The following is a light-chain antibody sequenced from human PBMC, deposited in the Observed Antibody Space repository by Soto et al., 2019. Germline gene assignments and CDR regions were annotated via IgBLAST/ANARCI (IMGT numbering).Light chain of an antibody. J-gene: IGKJ1*01. Sequence: IVLTHSPGTLSLSPCESAALSWRASQTVSSSSLAWYQQKPGQAPRLLIFGASTRAAGFPDRFSGSGSGTDFTLTISRLEPEDFAVYYCQQYGSSPRTFGQGTKVDIK. CDR2: GAS. V-gene: IGKV3-20*01. CDR1: QTVSSSS. CDR3: QQYGSSPRT.